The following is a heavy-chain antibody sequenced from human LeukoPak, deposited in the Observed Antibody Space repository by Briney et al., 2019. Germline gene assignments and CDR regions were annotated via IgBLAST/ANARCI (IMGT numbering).Heavy chain of an antibody. Sequence: VSVTVSYKASGYSFIGHYKLWVRQAPGHGLEWRGWINHLSSCKNYVQNFRGRVTMTSDTSITTAYMVLSVLRSDATAMYYCARDVQWGLLDYWGQGTPVTVSS. CDR2: INHLSSCK. CDR3: ARDVQWGLLDY. J-gene: IGHJ4*02. D-gene: IGHD2-21*02. V-gene: IGHV1-2*02. CDR1: GYSFIGHY.